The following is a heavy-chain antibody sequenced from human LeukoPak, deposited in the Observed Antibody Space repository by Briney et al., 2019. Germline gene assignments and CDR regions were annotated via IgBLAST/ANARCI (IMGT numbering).Heavy chain of an antibody. V-gene: IGHV3-20*04. Sequence: GGSLRLSCAASGFTFSNHGMNWVRQAPGKGLEWVSGINWNGGSTGYADSVKGRFTISRDNAKNSLYLQMNSLRAEDTALYYCARDGSGSSYYYYYYYMDVWGKGTTVTVSS. D-gene: IGHD6-19*01. CDR3: ARDGSGSSYYYYYYYMDV. J-gene: IGHJ6*03. CDR2: INWNGGST. CDR1: GFTFSNHG.